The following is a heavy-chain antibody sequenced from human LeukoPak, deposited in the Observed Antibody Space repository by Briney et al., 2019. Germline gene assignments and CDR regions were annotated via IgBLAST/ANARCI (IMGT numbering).Heavy chain of an antibody. V-gene: IGHV3-30*02. Sequence: PGGSLRLSCAASGFIFSTYGMHWVRQAPGKGLEWGAVIRYEGSKKDYAESVKGRFTISRDYSKNTLFLQMNSLRAEDTAVYYCAKDSERYFDWSLIVYSFDYWGQGTLVTVSS. CDR1: GFIFSTYG. CDR2: IRYEGSKK. D-gene: IGHD3-9*01. CDR3: AKDSERYFDWSLIVYSFDY. J-gene: IGHJ4*02.